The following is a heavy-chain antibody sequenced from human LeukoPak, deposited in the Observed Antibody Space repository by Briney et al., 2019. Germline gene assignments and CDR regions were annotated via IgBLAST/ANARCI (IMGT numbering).Heavy chain of an antibody. V-gene: IGHV3-23*01. CDR1: GFTFSSSS. CDR3: ARERGGYAFDY. CDR2: ITDAVGST. J-gene: IGHJ4*02. Sequence: GGSLRLSCAASGFTFSSSSISWVRQAPGKGLEWVSAITDAVGSTHYADSVKGRFTISRDNSKNTLYLQMNSLRAEDTAVYYCARERGGYAFDYWGQGTLVTVSS. D-gene: IGHD3-16*01.